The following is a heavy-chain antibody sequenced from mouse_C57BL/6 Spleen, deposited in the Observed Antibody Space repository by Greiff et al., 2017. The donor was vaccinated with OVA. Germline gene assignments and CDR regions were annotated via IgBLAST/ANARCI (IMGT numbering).Heavy chain of an antibody. CDR2: IYPGDGDT. J-gene: IGHJ4*01. V-gene: IGHV1-82*01. D-gene: IGHD1-1*01. Sequence: VQLQESGPELVKPGASVKISCKASGYAFSSSWMNWVKQRPGKGLEWIGRIYPGDGDTNYNGKFKGKATLTADKSSSTAYMQLSSLTSEDSAVYFCARQNYYGSSPPYAMDYWGQGTSVTVSS. CDR1: GYAFSSSW. CDR3: ARQNYYGSSPPYAMDY.